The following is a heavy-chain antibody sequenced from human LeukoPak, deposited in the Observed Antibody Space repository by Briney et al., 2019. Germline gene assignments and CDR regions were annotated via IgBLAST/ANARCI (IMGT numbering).Heavy chain of an antibody. CDR3: ARGLCSTSNCRLYNWFDL. V-gene: IGHV3-9*01. CDR2: ISWNSGKI. Sequence: GGSLRLSCAVSGFTFGDHAMHWVRQVPGKGLEWVSAISWNSGKIIYADSVKGRFTISRDNGKNSLFLQMISLRPEDTALYYCARGLCSTSNCRLYNWFDLWGQGTLVSVSS. CDR1: GFTFGDHA. D-gene: IGHD2-2*01. J-gene: IGHJ5*02.